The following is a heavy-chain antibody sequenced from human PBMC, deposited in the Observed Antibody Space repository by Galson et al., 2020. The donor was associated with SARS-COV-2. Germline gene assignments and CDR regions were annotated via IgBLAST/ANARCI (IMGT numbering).Heavy chain of an antibody. Sequence: SETLSPTCAVSGVSISTTTSWSWIRQAPGKGLEWIGSVYPSGSTYFNPSLKSRVTISLDTSKHQFSLRRTSVTAADTALYYCARQGVTRTVPGWFFDLWGRGTLVTVAS. CDR2: VYPSGST. V-gene: IGHV4-38-2*01. CDR1: GVSISTTTS. D-gene: IGHD2-21*02. J-gene: IGHJ2*01. CDR3: ARQGVTRTVPGWFFDL.